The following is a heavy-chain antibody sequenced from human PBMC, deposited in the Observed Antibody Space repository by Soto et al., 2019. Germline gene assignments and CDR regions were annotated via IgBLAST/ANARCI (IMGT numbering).Heavy chain of an antibody. J-gene: IGHJ1*01. CDR1: VGSVSGYH. Sequence: PSETLSLTCAVYVGSVSGYHWSWIRQPPGKGLGWIGEINHSGSTNYNPSLKSRVTISVDTSKNQFSLKLSSVTAADTAVYYCARVERRVVVTAIQYFQHWGQGTLVTVSS. V-gene: IGHV4-34*01. CDR2: INHSGST. CDR3: ARVERRVVVTAIQYFQH. D-gene: IGHD2-21*02.